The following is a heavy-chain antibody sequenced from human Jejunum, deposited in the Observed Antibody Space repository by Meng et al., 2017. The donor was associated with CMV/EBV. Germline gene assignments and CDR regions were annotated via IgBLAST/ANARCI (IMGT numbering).Heavy chain of an antibody. CDR2: VHYAGMN. D-gene: IGHD1-26*01. CDR1: ISTDNYY. CDR3: ARHRSVGATASHAFDI. V-gene: IGHV4-39*01. Sequence: ISTDNYYWTWLRPPPGKELEWIGDVHYAGMNYYSPSLKSRVTISVDTSKNQFSLKLSSVTAADTAVYFCARHRSVGATASHAFDIWGQGTLVTVSS. J-gene: IGHJ3*02.